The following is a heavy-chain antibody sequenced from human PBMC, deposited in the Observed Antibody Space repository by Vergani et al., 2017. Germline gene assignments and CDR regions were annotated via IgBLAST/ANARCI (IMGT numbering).Heavy chain of an antibody. Sequence: EVQLVESGGGLVQPGGSLRLSCAASGFTFSSYAMSWVRQAPGKGLEWVSAISGSGGSTYYADSVKGRFTISRDNSKNTLYLQMNSLRAEDTAVYYCAGSAHIDGSGSHSRDYWGQGTLVTVSS. J-gene: IGHJ4*02. CDR1: GFTFSSYA. D-gene: IGHD3-10*01. CDR3: AGSAHIDGSGSHSRDY. CDR2: ISGSGGST. V-gene: IGHV3-23*04.